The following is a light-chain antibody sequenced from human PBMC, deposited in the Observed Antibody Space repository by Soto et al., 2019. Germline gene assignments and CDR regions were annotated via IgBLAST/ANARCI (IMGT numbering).Light chain of an antibody. CDR1: QGIGYS. V-gene: IGKV1-16*01. CDR3: QQYNSCPRT. Sequence: DIQMTQSPSSLSASVGARVTITCRASQGIGYSFGWFQQRPGEAPKSLIYAAATLPSGVPSMFSGSGSGTHFTLTISSLQPEDFGTYYCQQYNSCPRTFGEGTKVEIK. CDR2: AAA. J-gene: IGKJ1*01.